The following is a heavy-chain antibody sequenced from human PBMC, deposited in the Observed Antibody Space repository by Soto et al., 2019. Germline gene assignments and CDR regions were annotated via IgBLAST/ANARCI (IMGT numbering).Heavy chain of an antibody. CDR3: ARERYYDSSGYYRLWYFDL. CDR1: GYTFTGYY. Sequence: ASVKVSCKASGYTFTGYYMHWVRQAPGQGLEWMGWINPNSGGTNYAQKFQGRVTMTRDTSTSTAYMELSRLRSDDTAVYYCARERYYDSSGYYRLWYFDLWGRGTLVTVSS. CDR2: INPNSGGT. J-gene: IGHJ2*01. D-gene: IGHD3-22*01. V-gene: IGHV1-2*02.